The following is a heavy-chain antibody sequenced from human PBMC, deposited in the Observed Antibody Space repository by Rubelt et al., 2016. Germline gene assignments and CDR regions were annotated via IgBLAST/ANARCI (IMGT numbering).Heavy chain of an antibody. J-gene: IGHJ5*02. CDR2: INPSGGLT. Sequence: QVQLVQSGAEVKKPGASVKVSCKASGYTFTSYYMPWVRQAPGQGLEWMGIINPSGGLTSYAQKFQGRVTRTRDTSTSTGYMELSSLRSEDTAVYYCARNHYSSSWYLNPWGQGTLVTVSS. V-gene: IGHV1-46*01. CDR3: ARNHYSSSWYLNP. D-gene: IGHD6-13*01. CDR1: GYTFTSYY.